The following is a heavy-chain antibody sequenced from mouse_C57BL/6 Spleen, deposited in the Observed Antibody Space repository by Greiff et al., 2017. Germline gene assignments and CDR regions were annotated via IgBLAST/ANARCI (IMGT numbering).Heavy chain of an antibody. D-gene: IGHD2-2*01. Sequence: QVQLQQSGAELVRPGTSVKVSCKASGYAFTNYLIEWVKQRPGQGLEWIGVINPGSGGTNYNEKFKGKATLTADKSSSTAYMQLSSLTSEDSAVYFCASEYGYDEGAWFAYWGQGTLVTVSA. J-gene: IGHJ3*01. CDR3: ASEYGYDEGAWFAY. V-gene: IGHV1-54*01. CDR2: INPGSGGT. CDR1: GYAFTNYL.